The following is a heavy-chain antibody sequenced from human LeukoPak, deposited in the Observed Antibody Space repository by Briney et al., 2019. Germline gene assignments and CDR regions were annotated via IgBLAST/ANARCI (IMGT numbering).Heavy chain of an antibody. J-gene: IGHJ4*02. D-gene: IGHD6-13*01. Sequence: GGSLRLSCAASGFTFSSYAMSWVRQAPGKGLEWVSAISGSGGSTYYADSVKGRFTISRENAKNSLYLQMNSLRAGDTAVYYCAKGGTGQQLWAESYWGQGTLVTVSS. CDR2: ISGSGGST. V-gene: IGHV3-23*01. CDR1: GFTFSSYA. CDR3: AKGGTGQQLWAESY.